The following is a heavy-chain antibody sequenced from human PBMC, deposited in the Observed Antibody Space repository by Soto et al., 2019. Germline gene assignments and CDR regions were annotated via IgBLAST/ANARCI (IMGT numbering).Heavy chain of an antibody. D-gene: IGHD2-21*01. J-gene: IGHJ6*02. CDR2: IYYSGST. Sequence: PSETLSLTCTVSGGSISSYYWSWIRQPPGKGLEWIGYIYYSGSTNYNPSLKGRVTISVDTSKNQFSLKLSSVTAADTAVHYCARVGEDDYYYYYGMDVWGQGTTVTVSS. V-gene: IGHV4-59*01. CDR1: GGSISSYY. CDR3: ARVGEDDYYYYYGMDV.